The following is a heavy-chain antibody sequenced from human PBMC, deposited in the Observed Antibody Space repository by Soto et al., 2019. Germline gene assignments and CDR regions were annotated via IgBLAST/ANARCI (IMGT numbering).Heavy chain of an antibody. CDR2: MNPNSGDT. CDR1: GYTFTTYD. V-gene: IGHV1-8*01. J-gene: IGHJ4*02. CDR3: VRGLEWLRNY. D-gene: IGHD5-12*01. Sequence: QVQLVQSGAEVKKLGASVKVSCKATGYTFTTYDINWVRQATGQGLEWMGWMNPNSGDTGYAQKFQGRVTMTRDTSISTAYMELSTLTSEDTAVYYCVRGLEWLRNYWGQGTLVTVSS.